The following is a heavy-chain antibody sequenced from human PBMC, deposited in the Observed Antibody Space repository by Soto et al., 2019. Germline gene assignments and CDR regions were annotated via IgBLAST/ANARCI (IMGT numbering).Heavy chain of an antibody. CDR3: AHRYGGNFYRWYFDF. CDR2: ISWKDDK. D-gene: IGHD4-17*01. V-gene: IGHV2-5*01. J-gene: IGHJ4*02. CDR1: GFSLSTSGAG. Sequence: QITLEESGPTLVKPTQTLTLTCTFSGFSLSTSGAGVRWIRQPAGKALEWLALISWKDDKRYNPGLKSRLSVTNDTSKSQVVLTMTNVDPVDTATYFCAHRYGGNFYRWYFDFWGQGTLVTVSS.